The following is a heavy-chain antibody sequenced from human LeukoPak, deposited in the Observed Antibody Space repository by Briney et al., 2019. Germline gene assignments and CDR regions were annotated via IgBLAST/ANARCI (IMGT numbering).Heavy chain of an antibody. CDR2: ISGSGGST. CDR3: ARDEYLWSGYYPNQAFDY. V-gene: IGHV3-23*01. Sequence: GGSLRLSCAASGFTFSSYAMSWVRQAPGKGLEWVSAISGSGGSTYYADSVKGRFTISRDNSKNTLYLQMNSLRAEDTAVYYCARDEYLWSGYYPNQAFDYWGQGTLVTVSS. D-gene: IGHD3-3*01. CDR1: GFTFSSYA. J-gene: IGHJ4*02.